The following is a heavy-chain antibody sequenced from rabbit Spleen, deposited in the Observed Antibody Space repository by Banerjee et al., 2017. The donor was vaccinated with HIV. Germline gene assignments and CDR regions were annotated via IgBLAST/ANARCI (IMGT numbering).Heavy chain of an antibody. V-gene: IGHV1S40*01. CDR1: GFSFSSSDY. CDR3: ASPVGYFGDAYGSL. CDR2: IAGSSSGFT. J-gene: IGHJ4*01. Sequence: QSLEESGGGLVQPEGSLALTCKASGFSFSSSDYICWVRQAPGKGLEWISCIAGSSSGFTYSATWAKGRFTISKTSSTTVTLQMTSLTVADTATYFCASPVGYFGDAYGSLWGPGTLVTVS. D-gene: IGHD6-1*01.